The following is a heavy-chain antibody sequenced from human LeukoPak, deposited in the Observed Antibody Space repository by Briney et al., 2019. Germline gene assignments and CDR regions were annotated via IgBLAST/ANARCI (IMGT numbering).Heavy chain of an antibody. V-gene: IGHV4-4*02. J-gene: IGHJ4*02. Sequence: PSETLSLTCAVPGGSISSSNWWSWVRQPPGKGLEWIGEIYHSGSTNYNPSLKSRVTISVDKSKNQLSLKLSSVTAADTAVYYCARGRDIVVVPAANYYFDYWGQGTLVTVSS. CDR2: IYHSGST. CDR3: ARGRDIVVVPAANYYFDY. CDR1: GGSISSSNW. D-gene: IGHD2-2*01.